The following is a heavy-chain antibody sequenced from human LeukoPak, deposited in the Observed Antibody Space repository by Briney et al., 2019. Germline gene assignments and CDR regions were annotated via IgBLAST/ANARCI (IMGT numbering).Heavy chain of an antibody. CDR3: ARGSWSSSIDY. J-gene: IGHJ4*02. Sequence: PSETLSLTCTVSGGSISSGAYYWSWIRQPPGKGLEYIGYIYYSGSTYYNPSLKSRITISVDTSKNQFSLKLSSVTAADTAVYYCARGSWSSSIDYWGQGTLVTVSS. CDR2: IYYSGST. V-gene: IGHV4-30-4*01. CDR1: GGSISSGAYY. D-gene: IGHD6-6*01.